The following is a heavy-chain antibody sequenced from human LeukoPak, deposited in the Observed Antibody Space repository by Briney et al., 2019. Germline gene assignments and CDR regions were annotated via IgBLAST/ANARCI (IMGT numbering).Heavy chain of an antibody. CDR1: GFPFSVYY. V-gene: IGHV3-11*04. CDR3: ARSLYYYDSSGSDY. Sequence: PGGSLRLSCAASGFPFSVYYMSWIRQAPGKGLEWVSYISSSGSTIYYADSVKGRFTISRDNAKNSLYLLMNSLRAEDTAVYYCARSLYYYDSSGSDYWGQGTLVTLSS. J-gene: IGHJ4*02. D-gene: IGHD3-22*01. CDR2: ISSSGSTI.